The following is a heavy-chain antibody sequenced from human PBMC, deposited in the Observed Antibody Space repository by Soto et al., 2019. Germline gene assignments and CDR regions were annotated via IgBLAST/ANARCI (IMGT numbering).Heavy chain of an antibody. CDR1: GFTFSSYE. D-gene: IGHD6-13*01. J-gene: IGHJ5*02. V-gene: IGHV3-30-3*01. Sequence: GGSLRLSCAASGFTFSSYEMNWVRQAPGKGLEWVAVISYDGSNKYYADSVKGRFTISRDNSKNTLYLQMNSLRAEDTAVYYCARDTRAIAAAGKNWFDPWGQGTPVTVSS. CDR2: ISYDGSNK. CDR3: ARDTRAIAAAGKNWFDP.